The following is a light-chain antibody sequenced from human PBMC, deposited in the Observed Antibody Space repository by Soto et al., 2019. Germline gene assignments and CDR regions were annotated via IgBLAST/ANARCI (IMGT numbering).Light chain of an antibody. V-gene: IGKV3-20*01. CDR3: QQYGSSPRT. J-gene: IGKJ1*01. CDR2: AAS. Sequence: SVLAQSHDTPAFSPGEGATLSCRASQSVRSSYLAWYQQTPGQTPRLLIYAASSRATGIPDRFSGSGSGTDFSLTISRLEAEDFAVYYCQQYGSSPRTFGQGTKVDIK. CDR1: QSVRSSY.